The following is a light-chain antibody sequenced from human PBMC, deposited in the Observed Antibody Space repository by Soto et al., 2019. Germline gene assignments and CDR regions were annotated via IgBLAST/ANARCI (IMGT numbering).Light chain of an antibody. J-gene: IGLJ1*01. V-gene: IGLV2-23*02. CDR3: CSYAGSSTHV. CDR2: EVS. Sequence: QSVLTQPASMSGSPGQSITFSCTGTSSDVGSSNLVSWYQQHPGKAPKLLIYEVSKRPSGVSNRFSGSKSGNTASLTISGLKAEDEADYYCCSYAGSSTHVFGTGTKVTVL. CDR1: SSDVGSSNL.